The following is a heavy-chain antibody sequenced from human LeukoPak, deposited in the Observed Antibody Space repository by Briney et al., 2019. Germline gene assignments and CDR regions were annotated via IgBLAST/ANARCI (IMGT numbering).Heavy chain of an antibody. Sequence: SVKVSCKASGGTFSSYAISWVRQAPGQGLEWMGGIIPIFGIANYAQKFQGRVTITADESTSTAYMELSSLRSEDTAVYYCARGPSSHYDFWSGYFTGYYYYGMDVWGQGTTVTVSS. CDR1: GGTFSSYA. J-gene: IGHJ6*02. D-gene: IGHD3-3*01. V-gene: IGHV1-69*13. CDR3: ARGPSSHYDFWSGYFTGYYYYGMDV. CDR2: IIPIFGIA.